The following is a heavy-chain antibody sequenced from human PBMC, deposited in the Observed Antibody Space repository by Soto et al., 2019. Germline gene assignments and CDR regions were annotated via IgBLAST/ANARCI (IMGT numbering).Heavy chain of an antibody. CDR1: GGSFSGYL. V-gene: IGHV4-34*01. CDR3: ASRYSSGFYGMDV. J-gene: IGHJ6*02. Sequence: QVQLQQWGAGLLKPSETLSLTCAVYGGSFSGYLWSWIRQPPGKGLEWIGEINHSVSTNYNPSLESRVTISVDTSKNQFSLKLSSVTAADTAVYYCASRYSSGFYGMDVWGQGTTVTVSS. CDR2: INHSVST. D-gene: IGHD6-19*01.